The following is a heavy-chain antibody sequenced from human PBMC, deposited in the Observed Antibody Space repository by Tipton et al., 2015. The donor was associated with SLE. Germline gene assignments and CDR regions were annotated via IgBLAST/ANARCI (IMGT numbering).Heavy chain of an antibody. CDR3: ARDAGHCSGGSCYDY. D-gene: IGHD2-15*01. Sequence: GSLRLSCAASGFTFSGYEMNWVRQAPGKGLEWVSYISSGSSTKYYGASVKGRFTVSRDNAQKSLYLLMSSLRVEDTAVYYCARDAGHCSGGSCYDYWGQGTLVTVSP. J-gene: IGHJ4*02. V-gene: IGHV3-48*03. CDR1: GFTFSGYE. CDR2: ISSGSSTK.